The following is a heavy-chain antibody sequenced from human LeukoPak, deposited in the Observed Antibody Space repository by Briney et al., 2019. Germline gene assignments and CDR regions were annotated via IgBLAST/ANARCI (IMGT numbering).Heavy chain of an antibody. CDR2: INHSGST. CDR3: AKDLGSAEGDYGSDY. CDR1: GGSFSGYY. D-gene: IGHD4-17*01. J-gene: IGHJ4*02. V-gene: IGHV4-34*01. Sequence: PSETLSLTCAVYGGSFSGYYWSWIRQPPGKGLEWIGEINHSGSTNYNPSLKSRVTISVDTSKNQFSLKLSSVTAADTAVYYCAKDLGSAEGDYGSDYWGQGTLVTVSS.